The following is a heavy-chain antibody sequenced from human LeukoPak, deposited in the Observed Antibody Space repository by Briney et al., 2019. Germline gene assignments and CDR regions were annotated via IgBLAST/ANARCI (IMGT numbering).Heavy chain of an antibody. D-gene: IGHD4-23*01. CDR2: IYHSGST. Sequence: PSETLSLTCTVSGYSISSGYYWGWIRQPPGKGLEWIGSIYHSGSTYYNPSLKSRVTISVDTSKNRFSLKLSSVTAADTAVYYCASLLVGVVTSSPFDLWGRGTLVTVSS. J-gene: IGHJ2*01. CDR3: ASLLVGVVTSSPFDL. CDR1: GYSISSGYY. V-gene: IGHV4-38-2*02.